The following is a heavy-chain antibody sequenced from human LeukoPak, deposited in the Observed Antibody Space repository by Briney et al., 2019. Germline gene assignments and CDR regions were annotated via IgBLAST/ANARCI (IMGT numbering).Heavy chain of an antibody. V-gene: IGHV4-59*12. D-gene: IGHD5-18*01. CDR3: ARDYSYPDY. CDR1: GGHIDSFF. CDR2: IDNSGST. J-gene: IGHJ4*02. Sequence: SETLSLTCTVSGGHIDSFFWNWIRQPPGKGLEWIGYIDNSGSTKYSPSLKSRLTMSVDTSKNQFSLKLNSVTAADTAVYYCARDYSYPDYWGQGTLVTVSS.